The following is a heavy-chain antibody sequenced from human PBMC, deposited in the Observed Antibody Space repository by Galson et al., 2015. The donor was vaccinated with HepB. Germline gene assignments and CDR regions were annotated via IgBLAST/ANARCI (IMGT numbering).Heavy chain of an antibody. Sequence: SVKVSCKASGYTFTSYGISWVRQAPGQGLEWMGWISAYNGNTNYAQKLQGRVTMTTDTSTSTAYVELRSLRSDDTAVYYCARVYTSSSSWYQDFDYWGQGTLVTVSS. V-gene: IGHV1-18*04. CDR1: GYTFTSYG. CDR3: ARVYTSSSSWYQDFDY. CDR2: ISAYNGNT. J-gene: IGHJ4*02. D-gene: IGHD6-13*01.